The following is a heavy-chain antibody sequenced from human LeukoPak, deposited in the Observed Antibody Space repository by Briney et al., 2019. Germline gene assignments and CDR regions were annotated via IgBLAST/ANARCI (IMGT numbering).Heavy chain of an antibody. CDR2: IYYSGST. J-gene: IGHJ4*02. CDR3: ARDNVQQGSRPSFDY. D-gene: IGHD6-13*01. CDR1: GGSISSGGYS. Sequence: SETLSLTCAVSGGSISSGGYSWSWSRQPPGKGLEWIGYIYYSGSTYYNPSLKSRVTISVDTSKNQFSLKLSSVTAADTAVYYCARDNVQQGSRPSFDYWGQGTLVTVSS. V-gene: IGHV4-30-4*07.